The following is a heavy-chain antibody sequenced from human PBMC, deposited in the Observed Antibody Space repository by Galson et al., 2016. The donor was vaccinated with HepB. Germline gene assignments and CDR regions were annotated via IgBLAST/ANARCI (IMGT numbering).Heavy chain of an antibody. D-gene: IGHD1-20*01. CDR1: GFSFSGSA. CDR3: TRHDGLRYDWNEASYYYGMDV. CDR2: VRSKPNNYAT. J-gene: IGHJ6*02. V-gene: IGHV3-73*01. Sequence: SLRLSCAASGFSFSGSAMHWVRQAPGKGLEWVGRVRSKPNNYATTYAASVKGRFTMSRDDSKNTAYLHMLSLKTEDTARYYCTRHDGLRYDWNEASYYYGMDVWGQGTTVTVSS.